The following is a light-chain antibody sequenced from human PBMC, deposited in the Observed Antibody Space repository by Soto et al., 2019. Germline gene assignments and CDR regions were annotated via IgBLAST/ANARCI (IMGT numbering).Light chain of an antibody. Sequence: SALTQPASGSGSPGQSITLSCTGTNSDIGGYNIVSWYQQHPGKAPKLMIYDVSIRPSGVSDRFSGSKSANTASLTISGLQPEDEADYYCTSYATGGTHVFGTGTRSPS. V-gene: IGLV2-14*01. CDR1: NSDIGGYNI. CDR3: TSYATGGTHV. CDR2: DVS. J-gene: IGLJ1*01.